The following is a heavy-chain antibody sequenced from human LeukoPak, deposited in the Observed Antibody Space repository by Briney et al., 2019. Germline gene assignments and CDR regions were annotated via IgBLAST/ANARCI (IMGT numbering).Heavy chain of an antibody. V-gene: IGHV3-49*04. Sequence: GGSLRLSCVASGFTFSSYSMNWVRQAPGKGLEWVGFIRSKAYGGTTEYAASVKGRFTISRDDSKSIAYLQMNSLKTEDTAVYYCTRETSSDAFDIWGQGTMVTVSS. D-gene: IGHD6-6*01. CDR1: GFTFSSYS. CDR3: TRETSSDAFDI. CDR2: IRSKAYGGTT. J-gene: IGHJ3*02.